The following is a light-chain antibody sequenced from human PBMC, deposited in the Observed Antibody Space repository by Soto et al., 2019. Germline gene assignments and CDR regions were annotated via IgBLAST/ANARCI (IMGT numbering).Light chain of an antibody. CDR2: DAS. J-gene: IGKJ1*01. Sequence: EIVMTQSPATLSVSPGERATLSCRASQSVSSNLAWYQQKPGQAPRLLIYDASNRATGIPARFSSSGSGTDFTLTINSLEPEDFAVYYCQQRSNWPTFGQGTKVDIK. CDR1: QSVSSN. V-gene: IGKV3-11*01. CDR3: QQRSNWPT.